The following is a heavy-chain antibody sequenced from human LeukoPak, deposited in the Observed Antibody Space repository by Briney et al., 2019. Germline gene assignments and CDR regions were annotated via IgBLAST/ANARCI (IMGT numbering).Heavy chain of an antibody. Sequence: SETLSLTCAVYGGSFSPYYWSWIRQSPDKVLEWIGEINHSRSTNYNPSLKSRVTISVDTSKNQFSLKLSSVTAADTAVYYCARASYSYDINGWVPFDYWGQGTLVTVSS. CDR3: ARASYSYDINGWVPFDY. CDR2: INHSRST. V-gene: IGHV4-34*01. CDR1: GGSFSPYY. J-gene: IGHJ4*02. D-gene: IGHD3-22*01.